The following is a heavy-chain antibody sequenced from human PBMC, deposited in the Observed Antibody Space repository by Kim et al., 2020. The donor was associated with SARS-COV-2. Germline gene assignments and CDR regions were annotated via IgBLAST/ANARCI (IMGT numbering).Heavy chain of an antibody. Sequence: GGSLRLSCAASGFTFSNSPMHWVRQAPGKGLEWVAVISKDGNSQTYADSVKGRFTISRDNSQNTLYQQMNGLRTDDTADYYCAREVRSSGSAGCFCPRGQGTLVTVSS. CDR2: ISKDGNSQ. D-gene: IGHD3-22*01. V-gene: IGHV3-30*04. CDR1: GFTFSNSP. CDR3: AREVRSSGSAGCFCP. J-gene: IGHJ5*02.